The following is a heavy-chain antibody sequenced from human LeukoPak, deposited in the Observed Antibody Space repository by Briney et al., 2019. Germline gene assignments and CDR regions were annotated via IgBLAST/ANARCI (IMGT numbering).Heavy chain of an antibody. J-gene: IGHJ4*02. V-gene: IGHV1-69*13. CDR3: ASTRVLYSGSYYRPLHYFDY. Sequence: ASVKVSCKASGGTFSSYAISWVRQAPGQGLEWMGGIIPIFGTANYAQKFQGRVTITADESTSTAYMELSSLRSEDTAVYYCASTRVLYSGSYYRPLHYFDYWGQGTLVTVSS. CDR1: GGTFSSYA. D-gene: IGHD1-26*01. CDR2: IIPIFGTA.